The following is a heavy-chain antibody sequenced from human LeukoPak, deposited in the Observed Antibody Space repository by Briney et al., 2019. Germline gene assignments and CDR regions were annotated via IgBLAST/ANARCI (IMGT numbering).Heavy chain of an antibody. D-gene: IGHD5-18*01. CDR2: IYPGDSDT. CDR3: ARAPTAVLAPLHFGY. J-gene: IGHJ4*02. V-gene: IGHV5-51*01. CDR1: GYSFSNYW. Sequence: GESLKISCKGSGYSFSNYWIGWVRQMPGKGLEWMGIIYPGDSDTRYSPSFQGQVTISADKSISTAFLHWSSLKASDTAMYYCARAPTAVLAPLHFGYWGQGTLVTVSS.